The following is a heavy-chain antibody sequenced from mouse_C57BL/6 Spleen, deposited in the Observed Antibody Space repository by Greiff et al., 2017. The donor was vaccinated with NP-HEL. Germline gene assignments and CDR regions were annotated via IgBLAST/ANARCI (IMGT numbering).Heavy chain of an antibody. Sequence: EVNVVESGGGLVKPGGSLKLSCAASGFTFSSYAMSWVRQTPDKRLAWVATISAGGSYTYYPDNVKGRFTISRDNAKNNLYLQMSHLKSEDTAMYYCARERNYDYDSWFAYWGQGTLVTVSA. D-gene: IGHD2-4*01. V-gene: IGHV5-4*01. CDR3: ARERNYDYDSWFAY. CDR2: ISAGGSYT. J-gene: IGHJ3*01. CDR1: GFTFSSYA.